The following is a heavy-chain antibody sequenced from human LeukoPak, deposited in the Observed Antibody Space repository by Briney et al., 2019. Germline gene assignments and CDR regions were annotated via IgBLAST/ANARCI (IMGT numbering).Heavy chain of an antibody. D-gene: IGHD5-24*01. Sequence: GASVKASCKASGYTFTSYYMHWVRQAPGQGLEWMGIINPSAGSTTYAQKFQGRVTMTTDTSTTTAYMELRSLRSDDTAVYYCAREMATIVNQFDYWGQGTLVTVSS. CDR1: GYTFTSYY. CDR3: AREMATIVNQFDY. CDR2: INPSAGST. J-gene: IGHJ4*02. V-gene: IGHV1-46*01.